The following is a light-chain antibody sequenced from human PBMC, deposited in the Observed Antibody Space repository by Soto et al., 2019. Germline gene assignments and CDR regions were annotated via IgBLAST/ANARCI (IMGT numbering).Light chain of an antibody. J-gene: IGLJ3*02. CDR2: EVS. CDR1: SSDVGAYNY. Sequence: QSALTQPASVSASPGQSITISCTGTSSDVGAYNYLSWFQQHPGKAPKLMIFEVSNRPSGVSIRFSGSKSGNTASLTISGLQAEDEAEYYCSSYTSSNTLVFGGGTKLTVL. V-gene: IGLV2-14*01. CDR3: SSYTSSNTLV.